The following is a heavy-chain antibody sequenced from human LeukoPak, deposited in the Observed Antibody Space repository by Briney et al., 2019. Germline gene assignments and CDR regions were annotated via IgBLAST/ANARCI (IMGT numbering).Heavy chain of an antibody. V-gene: IGHV3-30-3*01. D-gene: IGHD5-18*01. J-gene: IGHJ4*02. CDR2: ISYDGSNK. CDR3: ARGGYSYGHTWPFDY. CDR1: GFTFSSYA. Sequence: GGSLRLSCAASGFTFSSYAMHWVRQAPGKGLEWVAVISYDGSNKYYADSVKGRFTISRDNSKNTLYLQMNSLRAEDTAVYYCARGGYSYGHTWPFDYWGQGTLVTVSS.